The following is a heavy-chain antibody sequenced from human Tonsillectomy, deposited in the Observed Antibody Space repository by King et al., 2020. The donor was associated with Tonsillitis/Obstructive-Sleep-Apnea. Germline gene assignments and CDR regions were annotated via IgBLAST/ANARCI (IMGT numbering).Heavy chain of an antibody. CDR3: VRALNVNFDY. CDR2: IWYDGSNK. CDR1: GFTFSTYG. J-gene: IGHJ4*02. Sequence: VQLVESGGGVVQPGRSLRVSCAASGFTFSTYGMHWVRQAPGKGLEWVAVIWYDGSNKYYADSVKGRVTISRDNSKNTLYLQMNRLRAEVTAVYYCVRALNVNFDYWGQGTLLTVSS. V-gene: IGHV3-33*01. D-gene: IGHD3-10*02.